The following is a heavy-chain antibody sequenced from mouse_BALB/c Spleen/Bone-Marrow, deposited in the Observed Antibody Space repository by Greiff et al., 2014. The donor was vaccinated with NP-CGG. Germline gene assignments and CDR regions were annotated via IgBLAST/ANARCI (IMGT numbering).Heavy chain of an antibody. CDR3: ARIYYYGRDY. J-gene: IGHJ2*01. CDR1: GYTFTNYW. V-gene: IGHV1-7*01. D-gene: IGHD1-1*01. Sequence: VQLQQSGAELAKPGASVKMSCKASGYTFTNYWMHWVKQRPGQGLEWIGHINPSTGYTEYIQKFKDKATLTADKSSSTAYMQRSSLTSEDSAVYYCARIYYYGRDYWGQGTTLTVSS. CDR2: INPSTGYT.